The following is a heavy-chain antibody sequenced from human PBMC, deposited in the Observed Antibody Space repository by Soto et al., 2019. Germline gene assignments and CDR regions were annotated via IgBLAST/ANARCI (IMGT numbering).Heavy chain of an antibody. CDR3: AAVIAAADNDYYYGMDV. CDR1: GFTFTSSA. D-gene: IGHD6-13*01. Sequence: GASVKVSCKASGFTFTSSAVQWVRQARGQRLEWIGWIVVGSGNTNYAQKFQERVTITRDMSTSTAYMELSSLRSEDTAVYYCAAVIAAADNDYYYGMDVWGQGTTVTVSS. J-gene: IGHJ6*02. CDR2: IVVGSGNT. V-gene: IGHV1-58*01.